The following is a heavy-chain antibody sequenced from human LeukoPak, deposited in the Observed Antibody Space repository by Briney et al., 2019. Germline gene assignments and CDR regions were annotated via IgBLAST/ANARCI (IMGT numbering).Heavy chain of an antibody. CDR1: GFTFSSYE. CDR2: ISSSGSTI. J-gene: IGHJ4*02. CDR3: ARDGFGYSYGEDY. D-gene: IGHD5-18*01. V-gene: IGHV3-48*03. Sequence: GGSLRLSCAASGFTFSSYEMNWVRQAPGKGLEWVSYISSSGSTIYYADSVKGRFTISRDNAKNSLYLQMNSLRAEDTAVYYCARDGFGYSYGEDYWGQGTLVTVSS.